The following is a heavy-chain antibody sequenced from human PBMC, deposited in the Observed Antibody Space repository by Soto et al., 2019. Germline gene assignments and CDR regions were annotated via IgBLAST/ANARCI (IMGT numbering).Heavy chain of an antibody. J-gene: IGHJ4*02. D-gene: IGHD1-26*01. CDR1: GFTFSIYR. Sequence: GGSLRLSCAASGFTFSIYRMHWVRQAPGKGLVWVSRINGDGSATNYADSVKGRFTISRDNAKNTLHLQMNSLRAEDTALYYCARREATDGVLDFWGQGTLVTVSS. V-gene: IGHV3-74*01. CDR3: ARREATDGVLDF. CDR2: INGDGSAT.